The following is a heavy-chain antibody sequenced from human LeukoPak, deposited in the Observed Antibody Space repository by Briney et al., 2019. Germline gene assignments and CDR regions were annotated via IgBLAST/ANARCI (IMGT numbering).Heavy chain of an antibody. J-gene: IGHJ5*02. CDR1: GFTFNTYA. CDR3: ARSRGPGSHWFDP. Sequence: GGSLRLSCAASGFTFNTYALSWVPQAPGKGLEWVPTLSDSTYYTDSVQGRFTISRDSSKNTLYLQMDSLTTDDTAIYFCARSRGPGSHWFDPWGQGTLVTVSS. CDR2: LSDST. D-gene: IGHD3-10*01. V-gene: IGHV3-23*01.